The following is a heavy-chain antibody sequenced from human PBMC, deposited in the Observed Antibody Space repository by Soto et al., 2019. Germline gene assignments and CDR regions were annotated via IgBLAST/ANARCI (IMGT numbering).Heavy chain of an antibody. CDR3: ARIVSSSRFLNVDY. CDR1: GFTVSSNY. D-gene: IGHD6-6*01. CDR2: IYSGGST. Sequence: PGGSLRLSCAASGFTVSSNYMSWVRQAPGKGLEWVSVIYSGGSTYYADSVKGRLTISRDNSKNTLYLQMNSLRAEDTAVYYCARIVSSSRFLNVDYWGQGTLVTVSS. J-gene: IGHJ4*02. V-gene: IGHV3-66*01.